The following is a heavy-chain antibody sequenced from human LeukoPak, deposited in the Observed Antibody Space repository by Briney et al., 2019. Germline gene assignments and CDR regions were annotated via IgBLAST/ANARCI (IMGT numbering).Heavy chain of an antibody. CDR3: AREGRRISALDY. D-gene: IGHD2-15*01. V-gene: IGHV3-21*01. Sequence: GGSLRLSCAASGFTVSSNFMSWVRQAPGKGLEWVAAVSSASSLIKYAESVKGRFTISRDNTKNSVFLHMTGLGAEDTGVYYCAREGRRISALDYWGQGTLVTVSS. J-gene: IGHJ4*02. CDR2: VSSASSLI. CDR1: GFTVSSNF.